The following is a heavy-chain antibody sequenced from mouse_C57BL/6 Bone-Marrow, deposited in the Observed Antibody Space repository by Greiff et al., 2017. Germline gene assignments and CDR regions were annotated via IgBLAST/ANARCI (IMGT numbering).Heavy chain of an antibody. CDR1: GYTFTSYW. V-gene: IGHV1-61*01. Sequence: QVQLQQPGAELVRPGSSVKLSCKASGYTFTSYWMDWVKQRPGQGLEWIGNIYPSDSETHYNQKFKDKATLTVDKSSSTAYMQLSSLTSADSAVYSCAKRWDDWYYGGWGTGTTVTVAS. CDR3: AKRWDDWYYGG. J-gene: IGHJ1*03. CDR2: IYPSDSET. D-gene: IGHD4-1*01.